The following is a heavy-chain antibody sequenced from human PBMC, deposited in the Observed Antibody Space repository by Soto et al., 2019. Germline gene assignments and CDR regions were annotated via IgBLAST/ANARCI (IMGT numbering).Heavy chain of an antibody. CDR1: GGSISSYY. J-gene: IGHJ4*02. CDR3: AREDAAAGTFDY. CDR2: IYYSGST. V-gene: IGHV4-59*01. D-gene: IGHD6-13*01. Sequence: PSETLSLTCTVSGGSISSYYWSWIRQPPGKGLEWIGYIYYSGSTNYNPSLKSRVTISVDTSKNQFSLKLSSVTAADTAVYYCAREDAAAGTFDYWGQGTLVTVSS.